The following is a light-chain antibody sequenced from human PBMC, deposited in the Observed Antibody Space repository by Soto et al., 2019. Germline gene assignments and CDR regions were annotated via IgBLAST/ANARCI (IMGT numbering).Light chain of an antibody. CDR2: DAS. CDR1: YDLSSR. CDR3: QPATNGPLT. V-gene: IGKV3-15*01. Sequence: EIVMTQSPVTLSVSPGERATLSCRASYDLSSRLAWYQQKPGQAPRLLIYDASTRATGVPARFSGSGSGTESTLTLRRLPSEDVAADLGQPATNGPLTFGGGTQGHIK. J-gene: IGKJ4*01.